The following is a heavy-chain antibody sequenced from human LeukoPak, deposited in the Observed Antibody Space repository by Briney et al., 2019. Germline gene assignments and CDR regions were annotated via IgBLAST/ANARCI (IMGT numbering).Heavy chain of an antibody. CDR1: GGSISSSSYY. J-gene: IGHJ4*02. V-gene: IGHV4-31*03. Sequence: SETLSLTCTVSGGSISSSSYYWGWIRQHPGKGLEWIGYIYYSGSTYYNPSLKSRVTISVDTSKNQFSLKLSSVTAADTAVYYCARIIVVVPAANYFDYWGQGTLVTVSS. CDR2: IYYSGST. D-gene: IGHD2-2*01. CDR3: ARIIVVVPAANYFDY.